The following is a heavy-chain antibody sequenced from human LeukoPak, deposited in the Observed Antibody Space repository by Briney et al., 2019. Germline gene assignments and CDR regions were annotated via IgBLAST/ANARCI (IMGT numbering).Heavy chain of an antibody. CDR1: GFTFSSYS. V-gene: IGHV3-21*01. D-gene: IGHD1-26*01. CDR3: ARDPEGGSYYPDY. CDR2: ISSSSSYI. Sequence: GGSLRLSRAASGFTFSSYSMNWVRQAPGKGLEWVSSISSSSSYIYYADSVKGRFTISRDNAKNSLYLQMNSLRAEDTAVYYCARDPEGGSYYPDYWGQGTLVTVSS. J-gene: IGHJ4*02.